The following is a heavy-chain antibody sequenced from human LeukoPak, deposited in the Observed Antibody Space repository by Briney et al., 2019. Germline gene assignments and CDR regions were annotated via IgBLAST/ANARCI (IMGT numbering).Heavy chain of an antibody. CDR1: GFTFSSYA. Sequence: GGSLRLSCAASGFTFSSYAMSWVRQAPEKGLEWVSTIGGSGGGTYYADSVKGRFTISRDDSKNTLYLQINSLRAEDTAVYYCVKDLGRYRNNCFDYWGQGTLVTVSS. J-gene: IGHJ4*02. CDR3: VKDLGRYRNNCFDY. D-gene: IGHD1-26*01. CDR2: IGGSGGGT. V-gene: IGHV3-23*01.